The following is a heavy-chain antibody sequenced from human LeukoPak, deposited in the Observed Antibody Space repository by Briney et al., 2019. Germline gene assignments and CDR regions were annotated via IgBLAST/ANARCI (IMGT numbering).Heavy chain of an antibody. V-gene: IGHV4-39*01. CDR3: ARHEYSGSYYGLSWFDP. J-gene: IGHJ5*02. CDR2: IYYSGST. D-gene: IGHD1-26*01. Sequence: WETLSLTCTVSGGSISSSGYYWGWIRQPPGKGLEWIASIYYSGSTYYNPSLKSRVTISVDTYKNQLSLKLSSLTAADTAGYYCARHEYSGSYYGLSWFDPWVQGTMVTVSS. CDR1: GGSISSSGYY.